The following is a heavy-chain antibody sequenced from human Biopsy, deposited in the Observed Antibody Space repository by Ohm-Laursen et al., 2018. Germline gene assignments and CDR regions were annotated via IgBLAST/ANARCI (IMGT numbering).Heavy chain of an antibody. V-gene: IGHV4-39*01. CDR2: IYYRGNT. J-gene: IGHJ4*02. CDR3: ARHGSQGYCTGGSCVDY. D-gene: IGHD2-15*01. Sequence: SQTLSLTCTVSGGPISSNYYYWGWIRQPPGKGLEWIGSIYYRGNTNYNPSLKSRVTISVDTSKNQFSLKLSSATAADTAVFYCARHGSQGYCTGGSCVDYWGQGALVTVSS. CDR1: GGPISSNYYY.